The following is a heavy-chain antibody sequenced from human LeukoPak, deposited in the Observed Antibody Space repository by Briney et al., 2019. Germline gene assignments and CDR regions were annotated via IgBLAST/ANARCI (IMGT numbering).Heavy chain of an antibody. CDR3: ANSKYYYDSSGSHDAFDI. Sequence: EGSLRLSCAASGFTFSSYAMSWVRQAPGKGLEWVSAISGSGGSTYYADSVKGRFTISRDNSKNTLYLQMNSLSAEDTAVYYCANSKYYYDSSGSHDAFDIWGQGTMVTVSS. V-gene: IGHV3-23*01. D-gene: IGHD3-22*01. CDR2: ISGSGGST. J-gene: IGHJ3*02. CDR1: GFTFSSYA.